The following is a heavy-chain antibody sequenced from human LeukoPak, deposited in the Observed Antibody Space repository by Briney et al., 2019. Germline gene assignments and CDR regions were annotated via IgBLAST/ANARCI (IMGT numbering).Heavy chain of an antibody. CDR2: ISSSGRTT. CDR3: TRHPAEGDY. V-gene: IGHV3-48*03. Sequence: GGSLRLSCAASGFTFSTYEMNWVRLAPGKGLEWVSFISSSGRTTYYADSVKGRFTISRDNAKNSLYLQMNSLRPEDTAVYYCTRHPAEGDYWGQGTLVTVSS. CDR1: GFTFSTYE. D-gene: IGHD2-15*01. J-gene: IGHJ4*02.